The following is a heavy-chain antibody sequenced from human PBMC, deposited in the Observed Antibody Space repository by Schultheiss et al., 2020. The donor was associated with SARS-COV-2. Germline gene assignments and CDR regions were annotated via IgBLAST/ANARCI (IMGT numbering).Heavy chain of an antibody. CDR2: VSSSSGYI. V-gene: IGHV3-21*01. D-gene: IGHD1-26*01. Sequence: GGSLRLSCAASGFTFSDYSMNWVRQAPGKGLEWVSSVSSSSGYIYYADSVKGRFTISRDNAKNSLYLQMNSLGAEDTAVYFCATDRVGPTTDFDHWGQGTLVTVSS. CDR1: GFTFSDYS. J-gene: IGHJ4*02. CDR3: ATDRVGPTTDFDH.